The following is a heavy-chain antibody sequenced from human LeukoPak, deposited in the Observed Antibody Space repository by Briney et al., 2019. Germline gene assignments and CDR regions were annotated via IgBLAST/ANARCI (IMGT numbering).Heavy chain of an antibody. J-gene: IGHJ4*02. CDR3: AKDPSSGYDPGY. D-gene: IGHD5-12*01. V-gene: IGHV3-74*01. Sequence: GGSLRLSCAASGFTFSNYWMHWVRQVPGKGLVWVSRINTDGRITSYADSVKGRFTISRDNAKNTLYLQMNSLRAEDTAVYYCAKDPSSGYDPGYWGQGTLVTVSS. CDR1: GFTFSNYW. CDR2: INTDGRIT.